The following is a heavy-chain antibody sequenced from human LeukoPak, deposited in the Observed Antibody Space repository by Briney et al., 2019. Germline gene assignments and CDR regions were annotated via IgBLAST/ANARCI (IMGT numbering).Heavy chain of an antibody. CDR2: INHSGST. CDR3: ASRIAAAGPTFDY. CDR1: GGSFSGYY. Sequence: SETLSLTCAVYGGSFSGYYWSWIRQPPGKGLEWIGEINHSGSTNYNPSLKSRVTISVDTSKNQFSLKLSSVTAADTAVYYCASRIAAAGPTFDYWGQGTLDTVSS. D-gene: IGHD6-13*01. J-gene: IGHJ4*02. V-gene: IGHV4-34*01.